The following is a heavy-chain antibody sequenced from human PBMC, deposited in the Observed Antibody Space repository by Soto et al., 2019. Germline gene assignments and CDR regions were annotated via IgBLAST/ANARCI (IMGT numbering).Heavy chain of an antibody. CDR1: GFTFSDHY. J-gene: IGHJ4*02. D-gene: IGHD3-22*01. Sequence: EVQLVESGGGLVQPGGSLRLSCAASGFTFSDHYMDWVRQAPGKGLEWVGRTRNKVNSYTTEYAASVKGRFSIPRDDSTISLYLQLNSLRTEDTAVYYCASVDSDYYYDYWGQGTLVTVSS. CDR2: TRNKVNSYTT. CDR3: ASVDSDYYYDY. V-gene: IGHV3-72*01.